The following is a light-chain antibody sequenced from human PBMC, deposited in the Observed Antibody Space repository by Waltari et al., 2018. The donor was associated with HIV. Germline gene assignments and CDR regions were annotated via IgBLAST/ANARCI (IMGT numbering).Light chain of an antibody. J-gene: IGLJ2*01. CDR2: GNT. Sequence: QSVLTQPPSASGTPGQRATISCSGRNSNIGSNTVNWYQQLPGTAPKLLIYGNTQRPSGVPDRFSGSKSGTSASLAISGLQSEDEADYYCAAWDDSLNGEVVFGGGTKLTVL. CDR1: NSNIGSNT. CDR3: AAWDDSLNGEVV. V-gene: IGLV1-44*01.